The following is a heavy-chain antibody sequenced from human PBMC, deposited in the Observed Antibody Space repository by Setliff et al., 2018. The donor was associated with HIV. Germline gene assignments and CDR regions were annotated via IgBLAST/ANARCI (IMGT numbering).Heavy chain of an antibody. J-gene: IGHJ4*02. Sequence: SETLSLTCVVSDDSFSNYDWTWIRQSPGKALEWIGYISSSGTTNYDPSLRSRVTISMETSNTRFSLWLRSATAADTATYFCARLGRAIDDGGSSLRLDFWGQGMLVTVS. V-gene: IGHV4-4*09. CDR3: ARLGRAIDDGGSSLRLDF. D-gene: IGHD2-21*01. CDR2: ISSSGTT. CDR1: DDSFSNYD.